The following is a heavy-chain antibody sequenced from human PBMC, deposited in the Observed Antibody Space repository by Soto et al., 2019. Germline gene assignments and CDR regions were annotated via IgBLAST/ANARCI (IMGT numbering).Heavy chain of an antibody. V-gene: IGHV4-59*01. J-gene: IGHJ5*02. CDR3: ARGLDYYDSSGPGGNWFDP. Sequence: SETLSLTCTVSGGSISSYYWSWIRQPPGKGLEWIGYIYYSGSTNYNPSLKSRVTISVDTSKNQFSLKLSSVTAADAAVYYCARGLDYYDSSGPGGNWFDPWGQGTLVTVSS. CDR1: GGSISSYY. D-gene: IGHD3-22*01. CDR2: IYYSGST.